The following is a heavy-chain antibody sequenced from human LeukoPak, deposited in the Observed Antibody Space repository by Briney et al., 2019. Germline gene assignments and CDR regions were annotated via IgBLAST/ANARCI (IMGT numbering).Heavy chain of an antibody. Sequence: ASVKVSCKASGYPFSDYYMHWVRQAPGQGLEWMGWMNPKSGGTNYAQKFQGRVTMTRDTSITTAYMELSSLRSDDTAVYYCARGSIRTYNWFDAWGQGTLVTVSS. D-gene: IGHD3-3*02. CDR1: GYPFSDYY. J-gene: IGHJ5*02. CDR3: ARGSIRTYNWFDA. V-gene: IGHV1-2*02. CDR2: MNPKSGGT.